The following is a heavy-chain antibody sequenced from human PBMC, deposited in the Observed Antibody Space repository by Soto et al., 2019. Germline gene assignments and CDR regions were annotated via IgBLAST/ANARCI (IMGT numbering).Heavy chain of an antibody. Sequence: EVHLVESGGGLVQPGGSLRLSCATSGFTFTNYWTHWVRQAPGEGLLWVSRISGDGSRTNYADSVKGRFTISRDNAKTSLYLQMNSLRADDTAVYYCARGAVVAYYLDYWGQGTLVTGSS. CDR3: ARGAVVAYYLDY. V-gene: IGHV3-74*01. J-gene: IGHJ4*02. D-gene: IGHD3-22*01. CDR1: GFTFTNYW. CDR2: ISGDGSRT.